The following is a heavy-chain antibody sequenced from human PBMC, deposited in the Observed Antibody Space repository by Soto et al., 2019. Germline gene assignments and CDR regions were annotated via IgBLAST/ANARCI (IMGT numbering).Heavy chain of an antibody. J-gene: IGHJ6*02. CDR3: AREEYQLLTYYYYYGMDV. CDR2: ISAYNGNT. CDR1: GYTLTSYG. D-gene: IGHD2-2*01. V-gene: IGHV1-18*01. Sequence: GSVEVSCKASGYTLTSYGISWVRQAPGQGVEWMGWISAYNGNTNYAQKLQGRVTMTTDTSTSTAYMELRSLRSDDTAVYYCAREEYQLLTYYYYYGMDVWGQGTTVTVSS.